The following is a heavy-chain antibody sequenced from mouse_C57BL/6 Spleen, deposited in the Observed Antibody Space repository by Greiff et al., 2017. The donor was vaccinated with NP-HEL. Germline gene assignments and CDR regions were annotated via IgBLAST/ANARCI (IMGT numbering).Heavy chain of an antibody. CDR3: ARSSGRDY. J-gene: IGHJ2*01. V-gene: IGHV1-4*01. D-gene: IGHD3-1*01. CDR2: INPSSGYT. Sequence: VQLQQPGAELARPGASVKMSCKASGYTFTSYTMHWVKQRPGQGLEWIGYINPSSGYTKYNQKFKDKATLTADKSSSTAYMQLSSLTSEDSAVYYCARSSGRDYWGQGTTLTVSS. CDR1: GYTFTSYT.